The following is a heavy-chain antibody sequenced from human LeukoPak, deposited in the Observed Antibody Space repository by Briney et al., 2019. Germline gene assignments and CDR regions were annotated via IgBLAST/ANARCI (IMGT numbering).Heavy chain of an antibody. CDR1: GYTFTGYY. CDR2: INPNSGNT. J-gene: IGHJ4*02. D-gene: IGHD6-19*01. Sequence: ASVKVSCKASGYTFTGYYMHWVRQAPGQGLEWMGWINPNSGNTGYAQKFQGRVTMTRNTYISTAYMELSSLRSEDTAVYYCASWGIAVAGTGFDYWGQGTLVTVSS. V-gene: IGHV1-8*02. CDR3: ASWGIAVAGTGFDY.